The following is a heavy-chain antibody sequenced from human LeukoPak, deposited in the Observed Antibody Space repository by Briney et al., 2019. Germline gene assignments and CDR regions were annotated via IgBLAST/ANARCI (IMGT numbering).Heavy chain of an antibody. D-gene: IGHD6-19*01. J-gene: IGHJ5*02. V-gene: IGHV4-4*07. Sequence: PSETLFLTCTVSGGSISSYYWSWIRQPAGKGLEWIGRIYTSGSTNYNPSLKSRVTMSVDTSKNQFSLKLSSVTAADTAVYYCARDSSSGWYWDWFDPWGQGTLVTVSS. CDR3: ARDSSSGWYWDWFDP. CDR1: GGSISSYY. CDR2: IYTSGST.